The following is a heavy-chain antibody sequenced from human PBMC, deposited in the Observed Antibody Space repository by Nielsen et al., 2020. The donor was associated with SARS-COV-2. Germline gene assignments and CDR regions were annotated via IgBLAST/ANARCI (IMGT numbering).Heavy chain of an antibody. CDR2: IGTAGDT. Sequence: GESLKISCAASGFTFSSYDMHWVRQATGKGLEWVSAIGTAGDTYYPGSVKGRFTISRENAKNSLYLQMNSLRAGDTAVYYCARVSLTDPDWWYFDLWGRGTLVTVSS. D-gene: IGHD7-27*01. CDR3: ARVSLTDPDWWYFDL. V-gene: IGHV3-13*04. J-gene: IGHJ2*01. CDR1: GFTFSSYD.